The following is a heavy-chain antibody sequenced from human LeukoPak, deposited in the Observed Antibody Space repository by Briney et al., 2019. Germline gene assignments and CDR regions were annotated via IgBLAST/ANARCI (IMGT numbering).Heavy chain of an antibody. Sequence: GRSLRLSCAASGFTFSSYGMHWVRQAPGKGLEWVAVISYDGSNKYYADSVKGRFTISRDNSKNTLYLQMNSLRAEDTAVYYCAKDGMATISYYFDYWGQGTLVTVSS. CDR2: ISYDGSNK. J-gene: IGHJ4*02. CDR1: GFTFSSYG. V-gene: IGHV3-30*18. CDR3: AKDGMATISYYFDY. D-gene: IGHD5-24*01.